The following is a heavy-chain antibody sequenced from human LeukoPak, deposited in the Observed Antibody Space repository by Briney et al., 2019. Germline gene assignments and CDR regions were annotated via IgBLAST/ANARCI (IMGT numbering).Heavy chain of an antibody. CDR1: GGTFSSYA. Sequence: ASVKVSCKASGGTFSSYAISWVRQAPGQGLEWMVRIIPIFGTANYAQKFQGRVTITTDESTSTAYMELSSLRSEDTAVYYCARVGDDYGDYAYWGQGTLVTVSS. J-gene: IGHJ4*02. CDR2: IIPIFGTA. CDR3: ARVGDDYGDYAY. V-gene: IGHV1-69*05. D-gene: IGHD4-17*01.